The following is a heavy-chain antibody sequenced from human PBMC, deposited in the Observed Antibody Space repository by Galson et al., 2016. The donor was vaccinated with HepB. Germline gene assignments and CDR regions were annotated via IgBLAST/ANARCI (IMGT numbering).Heavy chain of an antibody. V-gene: IGHV3-7*01. Sequence: SLRLSCAASGFRLSGYWMSWVRQAPGKGLEWVANIKQSGSDKYYVDSVKGRFAISRDNAQNSVYLQMNSLRAEDTALYYCARDRAYSMSWSTWDGALDVWGKGSTVTVSP. CDR2: IKQSGSDK. CDR3: ARDRAYSMSWSTWDGALDV. D-gene: IGHD6-13*01. J-gene: IGHJ6*04. CDR1: GFRLSGYW.